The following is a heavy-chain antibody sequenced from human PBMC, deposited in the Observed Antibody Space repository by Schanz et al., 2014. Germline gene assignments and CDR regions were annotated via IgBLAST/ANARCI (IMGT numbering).Heavy chain of an antibody. CDR1: GFKFENYA. CDR3: ARDKDVISTHFYSPFYFYVMDV. J-gene: IGHJ6*02. D-gene: IGHD3-3*02. CDR2: LDRSGGKT. V-gene: IGHV3-23*04. Sequence: EVQLVESGGNLVQPGGSLSLSCAASGFKFENYAMNWVRQAPGKGREWVSSLDRSGGKTYYADSVTGRFTISRDNSKKTLYLQMSSLTAEDTAVYYCARDKDVISTHFYSPFYFYVMDVWGQGTTVTVSS.